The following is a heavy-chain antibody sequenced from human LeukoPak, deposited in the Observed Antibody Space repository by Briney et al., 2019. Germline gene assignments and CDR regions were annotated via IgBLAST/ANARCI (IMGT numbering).Heavy chain of an antibody. D-gene: IGHD2-15*01. CDR2: ISSDGASS. CDR1: GFTFSSYA. J-gene: IGHJ4*02. V-gene: IGHV3-64*01. Sequence: GVSLRLSCAASGFTFSSYAMDWVPQAPGKELEYVSGISSDGASSVHVFSVKGRFTICRDNSKDTLYLQMGSLRAEDMAVYYCAREYCSGGRCQYYFDYWGQGTLVTVSS. CDR3: AREYCSGGRCQYYFDY.